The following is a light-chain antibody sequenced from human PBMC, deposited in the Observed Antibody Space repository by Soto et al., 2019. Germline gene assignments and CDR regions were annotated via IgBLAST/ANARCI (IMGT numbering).Light chain of an antibody. CDR3: QQSDSWPGT. V-gene: IGKV3-15*01. CDR2: GAS. CDR1: QSVKGNY. Sequence: EIVLTQSPATLSLSPGKRATLSCRASQSVKGNYLAWYQQKPGQAPRLLIYGASTRATGVPARFSGSGSGTEFTLTISSLQSEDFAVYYCQQSDSWPGTFGQGTKVEIK. J-gene: IGKJ1*01.